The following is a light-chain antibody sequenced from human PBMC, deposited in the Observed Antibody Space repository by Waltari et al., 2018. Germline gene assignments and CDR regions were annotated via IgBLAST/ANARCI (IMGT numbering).Light chain of an antibody. CDR3: GTWDSSLSGAV. CDR1: SSNIGNNY. V-gene: IGLV1-51*02. J-gene: IGLJ7*01. CDR2: ENT. Sequence: QSVLTQPPSVSAAPGQRVTISCSGGSSNIGNNYVSWYRQFPGTAPKLLIYENTGRPSGIPGRFSGSKSVTSATLDITGLQAGDEADYYCGTWDSSLSGAVFGGGTHLTVL.